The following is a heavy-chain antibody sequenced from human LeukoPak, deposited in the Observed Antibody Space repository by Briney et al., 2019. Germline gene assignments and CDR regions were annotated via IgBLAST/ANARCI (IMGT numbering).Heavy chain of an antibody. CDR1: GFTFSSYE. V-gene: IGHV3-48*03. J-gene: IGHJ3*02. CDR2: ISSSGSTI. CDR3: ASGDYYDSSGYHDHDAFDI. D-gene: IGHD3-22*01. Sequence: GGSLRLSCAASGFTFSSYEMNWVRQAPGKGLEWVSYISSSGSTIYYADSVKGRFTISRDNAKNTLYLQMNSLRAEDTAVYYCASGDYYDSSGYHDHDAFDIWGQGTMVTVSS.